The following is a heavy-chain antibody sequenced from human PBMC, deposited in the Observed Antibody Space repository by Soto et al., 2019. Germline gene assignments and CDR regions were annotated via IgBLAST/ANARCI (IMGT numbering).Heavy chain of an antibody. CDR1: GYTFTSYA. CDR3: AKGQGGYSSSWPDY. J-gene: IGHJ4*02. CDR2: INAGNGNT. V-gene: IGHV1-3*01. Sequence: GASVKVSCKASGYTFTSYAMHWVRQAPGQRLEWMGWINAGNGNTKYSQKFQGRVTMTRNTSISTAYMELSSLRSEDTAVYYCAKGQGGYSSSWPDYWGQGTLVTVSS. D-gene: IGHD6-13*01.